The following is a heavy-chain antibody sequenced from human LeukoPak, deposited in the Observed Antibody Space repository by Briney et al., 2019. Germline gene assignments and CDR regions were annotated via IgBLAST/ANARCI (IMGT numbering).Heavy chain of an antibody. J-gene: IGHJ4*02. CDR1: GFTFSSYA. CDR3: AKDRPNYYGSNGHYYRRDGDY. CDR2: TSGDGGAT. D-gene: IGHD3-22*01. V-gene: IGHV3-23*01. Sequence: PGGSLRLSCAVSGFTFSSYAMSWVRQSTGKGLEWVSSTSGDGGATYYSNSVKGRFTISRDNSRNTLYLQMNSLRAEDTAVYYCAKDRPNYYGSNGHYYRRDGDYWGQGTLVTVSS.